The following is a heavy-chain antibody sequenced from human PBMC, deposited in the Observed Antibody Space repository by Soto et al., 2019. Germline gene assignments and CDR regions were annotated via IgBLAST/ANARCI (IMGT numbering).Heavy chain of an antibody. J-gene: IGHJ4*02. Sequence: QAGGSLRLSCAASGFTFSSYSFNWVRQAPGQGLEWVSFISSGGYTIYHADSLEGRFSISRDDAKNSVYLQMSGLRMDDTAVYYCVRSRREWFGVVPPSDVWGRGTLVTVSS. V-gene: IGHV3-48*01. CDR3: VRSRREWFGVVPPSDV. D-gene: IGHD3-3*01. CDR1: GFTFSSYS. CDR2: ISSGGYTI.